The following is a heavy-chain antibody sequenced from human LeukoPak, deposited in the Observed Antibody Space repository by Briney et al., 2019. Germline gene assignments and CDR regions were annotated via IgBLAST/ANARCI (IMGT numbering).Heavy chain of an antibody. CDR1: GFTFSDYY. CDR2: ISSSSSYT. J-gene: IGHJ1*01. CDR3: ATTVAGTVEYFQH. Sequence: GGFLRLSCAASGFTFSDYYMSWIRQAPGKGLKWVSYISSSSSYTNYADSVKGRFTISRDNAKNSLYLQMNSLRAEDTAVYYCATTVAGTVEYFQHGGQGTLVTVSS. D-gene: IGHD6-19*01. V-gene: IGHV3-11*06.